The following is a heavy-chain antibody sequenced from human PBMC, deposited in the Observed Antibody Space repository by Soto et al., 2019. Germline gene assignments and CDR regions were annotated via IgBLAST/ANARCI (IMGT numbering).Heavy chain of an antibody. CDR2: INSDGSST. CDR1: GFTFSSYW. J-gene: IGHJ6*03. CDR3: ARAGAGGYDRYAYYYYYMDV. D-gene: IGHD5-12*01. V-gene: IGHV3-74*01. Sequence: GGSLRLSCAASGFTFSSYWMHWVRQAPGKGLVWVSRINSDGSSTSYADSVKGRFTISRDNAKNTLYLQMNSLRAEDTAVYYCARAGAGGYDRYAYYYYYMDVWGKGTTVTVSS.